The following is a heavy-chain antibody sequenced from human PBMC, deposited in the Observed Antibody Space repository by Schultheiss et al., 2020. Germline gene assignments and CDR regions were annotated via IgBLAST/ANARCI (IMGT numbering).Heavy chain of an antibody. V-gene: IGHV4-30-2*01. D-gene: IGHD5-12*01. CDR1: GGSVNSGSYS. Sequence: SQTLSLTCTVSGGSVNSGSYSWSWIRQPPGKGLEWIGYIYHSGSTYYNPSLKSRVTMSVDTSKNQFSLKLSSVTAADTAVYYCARERGHVDIVATMPSYYYGMDVWGQGTTVTVSS. CDR2: IYHSGST. J-gene: IGHJ6*02. CDR3: ARERGHVDIVATMPSYYYGMDV.